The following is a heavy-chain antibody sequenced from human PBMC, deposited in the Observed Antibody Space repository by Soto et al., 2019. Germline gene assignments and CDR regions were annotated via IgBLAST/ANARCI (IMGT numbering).Heavy chain of an antibody. CDR1: GFTFSRHG. CDR3: ARDDDYPANGFDY. J-gene: IGHJ4*02. Sequence: QVQLVESGGGVVQPGTSLRLSCAASGFTFSRHGMHWVRQTPGKGLEWLAVILNDASGHWYADSVKGRFTISRDNFENTLYLQINVLRLEDTAMYYCARDDDYPANGFDYWGQGTLVTVSS. V-gene: IGHV3-33*01. CDR2: ILNDASGH. D-gene: IGHD4-17*01.